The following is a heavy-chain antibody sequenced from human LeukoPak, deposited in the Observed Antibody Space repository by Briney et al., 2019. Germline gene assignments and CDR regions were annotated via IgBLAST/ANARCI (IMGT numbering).Heavy chain of an antibody. CDR1: GFTVSSKY. Sequence: GGSLRLSCAASGFTVSSKYMSWVRQAPGKGLEWVSVIYSGGSTYYADSVKGRFTISRDNSKNTLYLQMNSLRAEDTAVYYCARVEWGQLTDGLEVSESFDYWGQGTLVTVSS. V-gene: IGHV3-53*01. D-gene: IGHD1-26*01. CDR2: IYSGGST. CDR3: ARVEWGQLTDGLEVSESFDY. J-gene: IGHJ4*02.